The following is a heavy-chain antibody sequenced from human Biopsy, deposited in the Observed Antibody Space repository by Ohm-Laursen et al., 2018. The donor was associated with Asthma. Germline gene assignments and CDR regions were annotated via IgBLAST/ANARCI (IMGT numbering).Heavy chain of an antibody. CDR1: GGTFSNFA. Sequence: SVKVSCKAPGGTFSNFAISWVRQTPGQGLEWLGGIITVFGTKNYAQKFQGRVTISADESTSTTYMEVTSLRSEDPAIYYCARCQVGYSSGWSLLLKKIYYSGMDVWGQGTAVTVSS. D-gene: IGHD6-19*01. CDR2: IITVFGTK. V-gene: IGHV1-69*13. J-gene: IGHJ6*02. CDR3: ARCQVGYSSGWSLLLKKIYYSGMDV.